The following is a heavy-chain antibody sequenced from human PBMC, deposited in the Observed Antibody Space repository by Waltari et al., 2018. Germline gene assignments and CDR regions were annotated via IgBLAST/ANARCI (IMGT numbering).Heavy chain of an antibody. CDR2: ICSNGDT. J-gene: IGHJ5*02. CDR3: ARKVRGCDHVDP. CDR1: GGSISSNPYC. Sequence: QVQLQESGPGLVKPTETLSLTCTVSGGSISSNPYCWDWIRQPPGKGLEWIATICSNGDTFYSASLRSRLTISRDTSKNHFFLNLSAVTAADTATYYCARKVRGCDHVDPWGQGALVTVS. D-gene: IGHD2-21*02. V-gene: IGHV4-39*07.